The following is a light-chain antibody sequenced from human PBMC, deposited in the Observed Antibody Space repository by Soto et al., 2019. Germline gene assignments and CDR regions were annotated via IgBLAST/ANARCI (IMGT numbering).Light chain of an antibody. CDR1: SGSVSTNYY. V-gene: IGLV8-61*01. Sequence: QTVVTQEPSFSVSPGGTVTLTCGLSSGSVSTNYYPSWYQQTPGQAPRTLIYSTNTRSSGVPDRFSGSILGNRAALTITGAQADDESDYYCVLYMGGGIRVFGGGTKLT. J-gene: IGLJ3*02. CDR2: STN. CDR3: VLYMGGGIRV.